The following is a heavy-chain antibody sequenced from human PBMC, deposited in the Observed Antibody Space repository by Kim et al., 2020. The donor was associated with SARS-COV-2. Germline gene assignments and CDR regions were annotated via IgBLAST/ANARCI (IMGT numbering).Heavy chain of an antibody. CDR1: GFTFSNYG. CDR2: ISYDGSNK. V-gene: IGHV3-30*18. CDR3: AKDPKIRESSGWYYYYYGMDV. D-gene: IGHD6-19*01. J-gene: IGHJ6*02. Sequence: GGSLRLSCAASGFTFSNYGMHWVRQAPGKGLEWVAVISYDGSNKYYADSVKGRFTISRDNSKNTLYLQMNSLRTEDTAVYYCAKDPKIRESSGWYYYYYGMDVWGQGTTVTVSS.